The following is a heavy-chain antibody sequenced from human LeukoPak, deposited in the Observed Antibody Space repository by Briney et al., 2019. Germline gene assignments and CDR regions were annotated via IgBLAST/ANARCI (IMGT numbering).Heavy chain of an antibody. CDR1: GGSISSYY. V-gene: IGHV4-59*01. J-gene: IGHJ5*02. CDR3: ARVFRSSHWFDP. CDR2: IYYSGST. Sequence: SETLSLTCTVSGGSISSYYWSWIRQPPGKGLEWIGYIYYSGSTNYNPSLKSRVTISVDTSKNQFSLKLSSVTAADTAVYYCARVFRSSHWFDPWGQGTLVTVSS.